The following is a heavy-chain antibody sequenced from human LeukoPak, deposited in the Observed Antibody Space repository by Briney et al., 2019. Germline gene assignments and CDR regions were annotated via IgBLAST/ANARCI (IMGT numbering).Heavy chain of an antibody. CDR2: INHSGST. CDR3: TKNNWFDP. V-gene: IGHV4-34*01. CDR1: GGSFSAVW. J-gene: IGHJ5*02. Sequence: PSETLSLTSPVYGGSFSAVWWSWIGQPPGKGLEWIGEINHSGSTNYNPSLKSRVTLSVDTSKNQFSLKLTSVTAADTAVYYCTKNNWFDPWGQGTLVTVSS.